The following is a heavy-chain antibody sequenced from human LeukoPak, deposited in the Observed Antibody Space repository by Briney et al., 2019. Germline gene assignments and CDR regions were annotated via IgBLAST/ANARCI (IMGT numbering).Heavy chain of an antibody. V-gene: IGHV3-30*02. D-gene: IGHD3-22*01. Sequence: GGSLRLSCAASGFTFSSYAMHWVRQAPGKGLEWVAFIRYDGSNKYYADSVKGRFTISRDNSKNTLYLQMNSLRAEDTAVYYCAKDPARGGYDSSGYYPSYFDYWGQGTLVTVSS. CDR3: AKDPARGGYDSSGYYPSYFDY. J-gene: IGHJ4*02. CDR2: IRYDGSNK. CDR1: GFTFSSYA.